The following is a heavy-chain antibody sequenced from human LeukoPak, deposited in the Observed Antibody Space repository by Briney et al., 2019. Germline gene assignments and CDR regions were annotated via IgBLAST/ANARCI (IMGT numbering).Heavy chain of an antibody. CDR2: IYTSGST. V-gene: IGHV4-4*07. CDR3: ARDSGNHGGYHFDS. CDR1: GGSIINYY. D-gene: IGHD1-14*01. J-gene: IGHJ4*02. Sequence: PPETLSLTCTVSGGSIINYYWTWIRQPAGKGLEWIGHIYTSGSTNYNPSLKSRVTISIDKSKNQFSLNLWFATAADTAVYYCARDSGNHGGYHFDSWGQGTLVSVSS.